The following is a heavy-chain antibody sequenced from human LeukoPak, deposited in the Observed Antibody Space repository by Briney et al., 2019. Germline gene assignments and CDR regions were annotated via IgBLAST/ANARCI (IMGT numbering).Heavy chain of an antibody. Sequence: NPSETLSLTCTVSGGSISSSSYYWGWIRQPPGKGLEWIGSIYYSGSTYYNPSLKSRVTISVDTSKNQFSLKLGSVTAADTAVYYCARGGGYASPIGYWGQGALVTVSS. J-gene: IGHJ4*02. CDR2: IYYSGST. CDR3: ARGGGYASPIGY. D-gene: IGHD5-12*01. V-gene: IGHV4-39*07. CDR1: GGSISSSSYY.